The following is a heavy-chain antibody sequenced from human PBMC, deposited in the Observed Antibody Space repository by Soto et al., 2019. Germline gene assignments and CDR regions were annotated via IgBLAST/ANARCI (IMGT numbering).Heavy chain of an antibody. CDR2: INHSGST. D-gene: IGHD2-2*01. CDR3: ASPYCSSTSCYDRWFDP. J-gene: IGHJ5*02. Sequence: QVQLQQWGAGLLKPSETLSLTCAVYGGSFSGYYWSWIRQPPGKGLEWIGEINHSGSTNYNTSLKRRVTISVDTSQNQFSLKLSSVTAADTAVYYCASPYCSSTSCYDRWFDPWGQGTLVTVSS. CDR1: GGSFSGYY. V-gene: IGHV4-34*01.